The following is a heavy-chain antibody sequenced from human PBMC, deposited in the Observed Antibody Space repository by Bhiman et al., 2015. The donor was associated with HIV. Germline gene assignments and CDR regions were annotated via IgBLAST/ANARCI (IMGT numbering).Heavy chain of an antibody. J-gene: IGHJ4*02. CDR3: TTDRYSLPFFDY. CDR2: IKSKTDGGTT. V-gene: IGHV3-15*01. Sequence: VQLVESGGGVVQPGRSLRLSCAASGFTFSSYGMHWVRQAPGKGLEWVGRIKSKTDGGTTDYAAPVKGRFTISRDDSKNTLYLQMNSLKTEDTAVYYCTTDRYSLPFFDYWGQGTLVTVSS. D-gene: IGHD1-26*01. CDR1: GFTFSSYG.